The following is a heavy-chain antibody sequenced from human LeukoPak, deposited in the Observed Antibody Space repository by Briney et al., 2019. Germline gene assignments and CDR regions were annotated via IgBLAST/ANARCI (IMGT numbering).Heavy chain of an antibody. Sequence: PGGSLRLSCAASGFTVSSNYMSWVRQAPGKGLEWVSVIYSGGSTYYADSVKGRFTISRDNSKNTLYLQMNSLRAEDTAVYYCASSLRDYYYYGMDVWGQGTTVTVSS. CDR1: GFTVSSNY. CDR2: IYSGGST. CDR3: ASSLRDYYYYGMDV. V-gene: IGHV3-53*01. J-gene: IGHJ6*02.